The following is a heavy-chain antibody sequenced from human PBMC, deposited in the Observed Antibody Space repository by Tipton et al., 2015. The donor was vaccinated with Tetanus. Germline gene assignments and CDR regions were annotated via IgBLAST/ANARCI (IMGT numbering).Heavy chain of an antibody. D-gene: IGHD2-15*01. CDR1: GFTVSNGY. J-gene: IGHJ3*02. CDR3: GGFSFSDDLDI. CDR2: IFNYGGT. V-gene: IGHV3-53*01. Sequence: SLRLSCAASGFTVSNGYMTWVRQAPGKGLEWVSSIFNYGGTYSADSVKGRFTISRDNSKNTLYLQMNSLRAEDTAVYYCGGFSFSDDLDIWGRGTMVTVSS.